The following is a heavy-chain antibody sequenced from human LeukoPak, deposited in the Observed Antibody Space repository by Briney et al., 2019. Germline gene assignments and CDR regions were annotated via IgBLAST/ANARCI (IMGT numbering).Heavy chain of an antibody. CDR3: AREARYSSGRRDFDY. V-gene: IGHV4-59*01. J-gene: IGHJ4*02. CDR1: GGSISSYY. D-gene: IGHD6-19*01. CDR2: IYYSGST. Sequence: PSETLSLTCTVSGGSISSYYWSWIRQPPGKGLEWIRYIYYSGSTNYNPSLKSRVTISVDTSKNQFSLKLSSVTAADTAVYYCAREARYSSGRRDFDYWGQGTLVTVSS.